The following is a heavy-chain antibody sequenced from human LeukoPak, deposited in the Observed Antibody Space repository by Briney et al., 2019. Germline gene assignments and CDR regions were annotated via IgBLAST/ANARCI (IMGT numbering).Heavy chain of an antibody. CDR3: ARGPNSNWSGLDF. D-gene: IGHD6-6*01. J-gene: IGHJ4*02. Sequence: HPGGSLRLSCTASGFSFSGHWMHWARQLPGKGLVWVSRISPTGSTTSYADSVKGRFTVSRDNAKNTLYLQVSNLRAEDTAVYYCARGPNSNWSGLDFWGQGTLLTVSS. V-gene: IGHV3-74*01. CDR1: GFSFSGHW. CDR2: ISPTGSTT.